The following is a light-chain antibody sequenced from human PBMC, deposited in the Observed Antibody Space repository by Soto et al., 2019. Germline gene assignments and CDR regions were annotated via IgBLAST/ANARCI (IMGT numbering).Light chain of an antibody. CDR2: GAS. J-gene: IGKJ4*01. CDR1: QSVSSSY. Sequence: EIVLTQSPGTLSLSPGERATLSCRASQSVSSSYLAWYQQKPGQAPRLLIYGASSRATGIPDRFSGSGSGTDFTLTISRLEPDDFAVYYCQQYGRSPAFGGGTKGEIK. CDR3: QQYGRSPA. V-gene: IGKV3-20*01.